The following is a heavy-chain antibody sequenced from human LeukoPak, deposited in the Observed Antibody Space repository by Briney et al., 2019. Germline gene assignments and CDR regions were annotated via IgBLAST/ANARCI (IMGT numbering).Heavy chain of an antibody. CDR3: ARPRGSSWYANWFDR. J-gene: IGHJ5*02. CDR1: GYTFTGYY. D-gene: IGHD6-13*01. Sequence: ASVKVSCKASGYTFTGYYMHWVRQAPGPGLEWMGWINPNSGGTNYAQKFQGRVTMTRDTSISTAYMELSRLGADDTAVYYCARPRGSSWYANWFDRWGQGTLVTVSS. V-gene: IGHV1-2*02. CDR2: INPNSGGT.